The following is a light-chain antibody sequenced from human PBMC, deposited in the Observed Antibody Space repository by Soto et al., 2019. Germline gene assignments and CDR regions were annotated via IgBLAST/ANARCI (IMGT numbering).Light chain of an antibody. CDR1: QSFVYSDGDTY. Sequence: VMIAHSPLFLPVTLRHAASSSCTSRQSFVYSDGDTYLSWFQQRPGQSPRRLLSQVSNRDSGVPDRFSGSGSGTDFTLKISRVEAEDVGVYYCMQRIEFPLTFGGGTKVDI. CDR2: QVS. CDR3: MQRIEFPLT. V-gene: IGKV2-30*01. J-gene: IGKJ4*01.